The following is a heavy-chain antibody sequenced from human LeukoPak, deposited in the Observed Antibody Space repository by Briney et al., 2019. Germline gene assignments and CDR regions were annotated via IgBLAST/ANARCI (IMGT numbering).Heavy chain of an antibody. CDR1: GYTFTDYY. CDR3: AREYYVGSGLKYAFDI. Sequence: GASVKVSCKTSGYTFTDYYMHWVRQAPGQGLEWMGCIDPSSGGTKYQQRFQGRVTVTRDTSSSTAYMELSRLRFDDTAVYFCAREYYVGSGLKYAFDIWGQGTMVTVSS. J-gene: IGHJ3*02. D-gene: IGHD3-10*02. CDR2: IDPSSGGT. V-gene: IGHV1-2*02.